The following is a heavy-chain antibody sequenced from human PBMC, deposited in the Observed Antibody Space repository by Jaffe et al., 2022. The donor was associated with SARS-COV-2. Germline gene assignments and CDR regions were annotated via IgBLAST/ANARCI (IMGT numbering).Heavy chain of an antibody. J-gene: IGHJ4*02. V-gene: IGHV3-30-3*01. CDR3: ATPLEMATIMPDY. CDR2: ISYDGSNK. D-gene: IGHD5-12*01. Sequence: QVQLVESGGGVVQPGRSLRLSCAASGFTFSSYAMHWVRQAPGKGLEWVAVISYDGSNKYYADSVKGRFTISRDNSKNTLYLQMNSLRAEDTAVYYCATPLEMATIMPDYWGQGTLVTVSS. CDR1: GFTFSSYA.